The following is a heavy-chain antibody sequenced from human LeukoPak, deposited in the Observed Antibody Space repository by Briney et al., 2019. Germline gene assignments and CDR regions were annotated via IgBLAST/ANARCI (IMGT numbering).Heavy chain of an antibody. CDR2: INHSGST. J-gene: IGHJ4*02. CDR3: ARVVPAAVVIDY. CDR1: GGSISSTHYF. D-gene: IGHD2-2*01. V-gene: IGHV4-39*07. Sequence: PSESLSLTCTVSGGSISSTHYFWGWTRQPPGRGLEWIGEINHSGSTNYNPSLKSRVTISVDTSKNQFSLKPSSVTAADTAVYYCARVVPAAVVIDYWGQGTLVTVSS.